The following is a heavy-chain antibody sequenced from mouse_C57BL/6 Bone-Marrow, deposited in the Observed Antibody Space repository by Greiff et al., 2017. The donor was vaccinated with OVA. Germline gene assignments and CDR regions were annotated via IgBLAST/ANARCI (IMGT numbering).Heavy chain of an antibody. J-gene: IGHJ2*01. CDR3: ARDPVTTVVFDY. Sequence: DVKLQESGGGLVKPGGSLKLSCAASGFTFSSYAMSWVRQTPEKRLEWVATISDGGSYTYYPDNVKGRFTISRDNAKNNLYLQMSHLKSEDTAMYYCARDPVTTVVFDYWGQGTTLTVSS. CDR1: GFTFSSYA. V-gene: IGHV5-4*01. CDR2: ISDGGSYT. D-gene: IGHD1-1*01.